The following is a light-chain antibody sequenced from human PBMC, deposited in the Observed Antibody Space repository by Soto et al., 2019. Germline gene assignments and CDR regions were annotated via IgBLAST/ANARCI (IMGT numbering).Light chain of an antibody. V-gene: IGKV3-15*01. CDR1: QSVGSN. CDR2: GAS. Sequence: ILMTQCPATLSVSPWERTTLSCRASQSVGSNLAWYQQKPGQAPRLLIYGASTRATAIPARFSGSGSGTDFTLTISRLEPEDFAMYYCQQYGGSPWTFGQGTKVDI. J-gene: IGKJ1*01. CDR3: QQYGGSPWT.